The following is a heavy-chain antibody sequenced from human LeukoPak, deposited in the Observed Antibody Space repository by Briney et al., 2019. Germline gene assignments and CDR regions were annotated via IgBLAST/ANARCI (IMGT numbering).Heavy chain of an antibody. J-gene: IGHJ6*02. CDR1: GFTFSSYG. Sequence: GGSLRLSCAASGFTFSSYGMHWVRQAPGKGLEWVAVIWYDGSNKYYADSVKGRFTISRDNSKNTLYLQMNSLRAEDTAVYYCARDKLPAPWDGMDVWGQGTTVTVSS. CDR3: ARDKLPAPWDGMDV. V-gene: IGHV3-33*01. CDR2: IWYDGSNK. D-gene: IGHD2-2*01.